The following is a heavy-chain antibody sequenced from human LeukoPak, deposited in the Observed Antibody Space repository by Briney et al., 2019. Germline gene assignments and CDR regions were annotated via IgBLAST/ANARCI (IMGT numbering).Heavy chain of an antibody. J-gene: IGHJ4*02. CDR1: GFTFSGSA. CDR3: ATVAHSSSLDY. V-gene: IGHV3-73*01. D-gene: IGHD6-6*01. Sequence: GGSLKLSCAASGFTFSGSAMHWVRQASGKGLEWVGRIRSKANGYATAYAASVKGRFTISRDDSKNTAYLQMNSLKTEDAAVYYCATVAHSSSLDYWGQGTLVTVSS. CDR2: IRSKANGYAT.